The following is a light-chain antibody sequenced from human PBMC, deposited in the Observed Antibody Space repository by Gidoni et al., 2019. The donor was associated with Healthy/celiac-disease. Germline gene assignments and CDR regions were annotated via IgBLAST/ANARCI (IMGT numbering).Light chain of an antibody. J-gene: IGKJ4*01. V-gene: IGKV2-28*01. CDR3: MQALQTPQLT. CDR2: LGS. Sequence: DIVMTQSPLSLPVTPGEPASISCRSSQSLLHSNGYNYLDWYLQKPGQSPQLLIYLGSNRASGVPDRFSGSGSGTDFTLKISRVEPEDVGVYYCMQALQTPQLTFGGXTKVEIK. CDR1: QSLLHSNGYNY.